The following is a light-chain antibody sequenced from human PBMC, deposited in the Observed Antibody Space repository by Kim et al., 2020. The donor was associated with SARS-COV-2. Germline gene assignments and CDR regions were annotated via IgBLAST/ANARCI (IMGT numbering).Light chain of an antibody. CDR2: WAS. J-gene: IGKJ1*01. CDR1: QSVLYSSNNKNY. Sequence: DIVMTQSPDSLAVSLGERATINCKSSQSVLYSSNNKNYLAWYQQKPGQPPKLLIYWASTRESGVPDRFSGSRSGTDFTLTISSLQADDVAVYYCQQYYSTWTFGQGTKVDIK. CDR3: QQYYSTWT. V-gene: IGKV4-1*01.